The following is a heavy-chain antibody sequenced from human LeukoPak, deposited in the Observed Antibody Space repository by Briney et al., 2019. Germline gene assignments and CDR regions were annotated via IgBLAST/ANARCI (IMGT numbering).Heavy chain of an antibody. CDR2: IIPIFGTT. Sequence: ASVKVSCKASGGTFSSYAISWVRQAPGKGLEWVGGIIPIFGTTNYAQKFQGRVTITADESTSTVYMELSSLRSEDTAVYYCARDGSRLGYCSGTSCTNWFDPWGQGTLVTVSS. V-gene: IGHV1-69*13. CDR3: ARDGSRLGYCSGTSCTNWFDP. D-gene: IGHD2-2*01. CDR1: GGTFSSYA. J-gene: IGHJ5*02.